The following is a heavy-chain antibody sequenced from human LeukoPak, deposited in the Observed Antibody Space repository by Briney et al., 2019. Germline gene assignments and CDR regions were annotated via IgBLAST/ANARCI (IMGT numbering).Heavy chain of an antibody. D-gene: IGHD5-18*01. CDR3: ATDQGSYGFSILTN. Sequence: ASVKVSCKVSGYTLTEFSMHWVRQAPGKGLEWMGGFDPEDGETIYAQKFQGRVTMNEDTSTDTAYMELSSLRSEDTAVYYCATDQGSYGFSILTNWGQGTLVTVSS. J-gene: IGHJ4*02. CDR1: GYTLTEFS. V-gene: IGHV1-24*01. CDR2: FDPEDGET.